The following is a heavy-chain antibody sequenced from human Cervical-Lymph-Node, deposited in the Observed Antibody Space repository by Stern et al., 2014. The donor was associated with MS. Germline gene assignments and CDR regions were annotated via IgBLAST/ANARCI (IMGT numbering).Heavy chain of an antibody. V-gene: IGHV3-21*01. J-gene: IGHJ4*02. CDR1: GFTFSNYS. CDR3: TNSGYDSFRLIDY. D-gene: IGHD5-12*01. CDR2: ISSSSSYI. Sequence: EVQLVESGGGLVKPGGSLRLSCAASGFTFSNYSMNWVRQAPGKGLEWVSLISSSSSYIYYADSVTGRFTISRDNAKNSLFLQMNSLRAEDTAVYYCTNSGYDSFRLIDYWGQGALVTVSS.